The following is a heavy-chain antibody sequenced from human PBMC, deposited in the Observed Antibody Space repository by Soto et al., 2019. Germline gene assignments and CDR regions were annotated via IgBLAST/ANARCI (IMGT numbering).Heavy chain of an antibody. CDR2: ISSSSSYI. D-gene: IGHD3-10*01. Sequence: VQLVESGGGLVKPGGSLRLSCAASGFTFSSYSMNWVRQAPGKGLEWVSPISSSSSYIYYAESVKGRFTISRDNGNSSLCLQMTSLRAEETAEYYCAGDRDGGVLDVWGQGTTVTVSS. CDR1: GFTFSSYS. V-gene: IGHV3-21*01. J-gene: IGHJ6*02. CDR3: AGDRDGGVLDV.